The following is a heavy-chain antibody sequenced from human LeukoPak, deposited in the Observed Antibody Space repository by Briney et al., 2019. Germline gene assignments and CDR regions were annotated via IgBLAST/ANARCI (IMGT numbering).Heavy chain of an antibody. J-gene: IGHJ4*02. Sequence: GGSLRLSCAASGFTFSSSGMHWVRQAPGKGLEWVAVIWYDGSNRYYADPVKGRFTVSRDNSKNTLYLQMNSLGAEDTAVYYCARAKGVSTGYRPTDYWGQGTPVTVSS. V-gene: IGHV3-33*01. CDR2: IWYDGSNR. D-gene: IGHD3-22*01. CDR1: GFTFSSSG. CDR3: ARAKGVSTGYRPTDY.